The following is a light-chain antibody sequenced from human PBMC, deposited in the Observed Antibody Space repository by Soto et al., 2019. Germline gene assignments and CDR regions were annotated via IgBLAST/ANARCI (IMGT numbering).Light chain of an antibody. V-gene: IGKV1-27*01. CDR1: PGIRNF. CDR3: QKYSSVRG. J-gene: IGKJ3*01. CDR2: AAS. Sequence: DIQMTQSPTSLSASVGYRVTITCRASPGIRNFVAWYQQKPGKAPKLLIYAASTLQSGVPARFSGSGSGTYFTLTINSVQPEDVATYSGQKYSSVRGFGPGTKVQMK.